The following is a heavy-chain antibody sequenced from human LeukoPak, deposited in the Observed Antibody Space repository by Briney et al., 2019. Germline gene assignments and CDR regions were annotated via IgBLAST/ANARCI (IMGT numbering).Heavy chain of an antibody. J-gene: IGHJ5*02. Sequence: GGSLRLSCAASGFTFSSYEMNWVRQAPGKGLEWVSYISSSGSTIYYADSVKGRFTISRDNAKNSLYLQMNSLRAEDTALYYCAKDRYSSGWYVFAWGQGTLVTVSS. CDR2: ISSSGSTI. CDR1: GFTFSSYE. CDR3: AKDRYSSGWYVFA. D-gene: IGHD6-19*01. V-gene: IGHV3-48*03.